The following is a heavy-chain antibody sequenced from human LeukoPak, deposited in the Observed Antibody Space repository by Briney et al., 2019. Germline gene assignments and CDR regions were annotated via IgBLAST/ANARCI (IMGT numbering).Heavy chain of an antibody. CDR2: IYPSGST. D-gene: IGHD6-13*01. CDR3: ARAYFSSWYMNWFDP. V-gene: IGHV4-38-2*02. Sequence: SETLSLTCTVSGYSISSGYYWGWIRQPPGKGLEWIGSIYPSGSTYYYPSLKSRVTISLDTSKNQLSLKLSSVTAADTAVYYCARAYFSSWYMNWFDPWGQGTLVTVSS. J-gene: IGHJ5*02. CDR1: GYSISSGYY.